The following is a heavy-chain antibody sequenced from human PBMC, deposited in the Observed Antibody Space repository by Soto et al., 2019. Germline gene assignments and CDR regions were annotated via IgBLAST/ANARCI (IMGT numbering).Heavy chain of an antibody. CDR3: TFQVEYFKYFAMDV. Sequence: EIQLVESGGGSVKPGGSLRLSCAASGFAFTNGWMNWVRQAPGKGLEWVGRIKSWTDGETTDYAAPVKGRFTISRDDSKDTSFLQMHTLKTEDTGVYYCTFQVEYFKYFAMDVWGQGTTVTVSS. D-gene: IGHD3-3*01. CDR1: GFAFTNGW. CDR2: IKSWTDGETT. J-gene: IGHJ6*02. V-gene: IGHV3-15*07.